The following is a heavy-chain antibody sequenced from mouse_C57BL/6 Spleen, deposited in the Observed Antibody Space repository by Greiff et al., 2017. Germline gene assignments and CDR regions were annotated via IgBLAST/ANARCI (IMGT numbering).Heavy chain of an antibody. D-gene: IGHD1-3*01. V-gene: IGHV1-80*01. CDR2: IYPGDGDT. CDR3: ARGGELGPYYFDY. CDR1: GYAFSSYW. J-gene: IGHJ2*01. Sequence: VQLQQSGAELVKPGASVKISCKASGYAFSSYWMNWVKQRPGKGLEWIGQIYPGDGDTNYNGKFKGKATLTADKSSSTAYMQRSSLTSEDSAVYFCARGGELGPYYFDYWGQGTTLTVSS.